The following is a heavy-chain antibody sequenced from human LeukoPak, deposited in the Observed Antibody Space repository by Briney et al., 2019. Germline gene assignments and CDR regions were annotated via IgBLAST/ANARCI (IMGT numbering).Heavy chain of an antibody. D-gene: IGHD3-10*01. CDR3: AKKGESLDYYNMDV. CDR2: ISERGAIT. Sequence: GGSLRLSCGASGFTFSSYGMHWVRQAPRKGLEWVSGISERGAITNYADSVKGRFTISRDNSKDTLYLQMNSLRAEDTAVYYCAKKGESLDYYNMDVWGQGATVTVSS. J-gene: IGHJ6*02. CDR1: GFTFSSYG. V-gene: IGHV3-23*01.